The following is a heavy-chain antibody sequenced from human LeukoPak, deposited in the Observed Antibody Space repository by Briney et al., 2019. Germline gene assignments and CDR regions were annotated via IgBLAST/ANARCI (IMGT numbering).Heavy chain of an antibody. J-gene: IGHJ6*03. D-gene: IGHD3-3*01. Sequence: PSETLSLTCTVSGGPISSYYWSWIRQPPGKGLEWIGYIYYSGSTNHNPSLKSRVTISVDTSKNQFSLKLSSVTAADTAVYYCARGPDYDFWSGYYRGYYYYYMDVWGKGTTVTVSS. CDR2: IYYSGST. V-gene: IGHV4-59*08. CDR1: GGPISSYY. CDR3: ARGPDYDFWSGYYRGYYYYYMDV.